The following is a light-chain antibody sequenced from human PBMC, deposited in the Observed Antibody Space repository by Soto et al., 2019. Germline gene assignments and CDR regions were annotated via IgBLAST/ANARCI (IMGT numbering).Light chain of an antibody. CDR3: MQVSRWPYT. Sequence: DVVMTQSPLSLAVTLGQAASIYCRSSQSVVTDDGNTDLNWFQQRPGQSPRRLIYRVSNRDSGVPDRFSGSGSGTDFTLKIRMVEVEDVGVYYCMQVSRWPYTFGQGTKLEIK. CDR1: QSVVTDDGNTD. CDR2: RVS. V-gene: IGKV2-30*01. J-gene: IGKJ2*01.